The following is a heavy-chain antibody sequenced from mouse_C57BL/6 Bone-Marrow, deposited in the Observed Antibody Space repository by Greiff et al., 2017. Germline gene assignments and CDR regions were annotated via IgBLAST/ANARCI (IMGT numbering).Heavy chain of an antibody. CDR3: ARGTYYGSSYGAMDY. V-gene: IGHV1-31*01. CDR2: IYPYNGVS. J-gene: IGHJ4*01. Sequence: VQLQQSGPELVKPGASVKISCKASGYSFTGYYMHWVKQSHGNILDWIGYIYPYNGVSSYNQKFKGKATLTVDKSSSTAYMELRSLTSEDSAVYYCARGTYYGSSYGAMDYWGQGTSVTVSS. CDR1: GYSFTGYY. D-gene: IGHD1-1*01.